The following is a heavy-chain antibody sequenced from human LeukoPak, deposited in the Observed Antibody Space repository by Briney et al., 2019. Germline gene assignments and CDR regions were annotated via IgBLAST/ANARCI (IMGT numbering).Heavy chain of an antibody. CDR3: ARGTGAYYY. Sequence: PGGSLRLSCAASGFTFSSYTMTWVRQGPGKGLEWLSCISISGGTIFYADSVKGRFTISRDNAKNSLYLQMNSLRDEDTAVYYCARGTGAYYYWGQGTLVTVSS. V-gene: IGHV3-48*02. CDR2: ISISGGTI. CDR1: GFTFSSYT. J-gene: IGHJ4*02. D-gene: IGHD3-16*01.